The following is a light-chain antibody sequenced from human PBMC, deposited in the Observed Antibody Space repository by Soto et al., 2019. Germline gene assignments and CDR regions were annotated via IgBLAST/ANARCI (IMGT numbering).Light chain of an antibody. CDR3: QQYNSYST. Sequence: DIQMTQSPSTLSASVGDRVTITCRASQSISSWLAWYQQKPGKAPKLLIYKASSLESGVPSRFSGSGSGTEFTLTIGSLQPDDFVTYYCQQYNSYSTFGQGTKVEIK. CDR2: KAS. CDR1: QSISSW. V-gene: IGKV1-5*03. J-gene: IGKJ1*01.